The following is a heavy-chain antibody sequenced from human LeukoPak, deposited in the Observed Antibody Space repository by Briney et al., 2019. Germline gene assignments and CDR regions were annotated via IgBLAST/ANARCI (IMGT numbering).Heavy chain of an antibody. V-gene: IGHV5-51*01. CDR3: ARLAFNYYDSSGYPYYFDY. D-gene: IGHD3-22*01. CDR2: IYPDDSDT. Sequence: GESLKISCKGSGYSFTTNWIAWVRQMPGKGLEWMGIIYPDDSDTRYSPSFQGQVTISADKSISTAYLQWSSLKASDTAMYYCARLAFNYYDSSGYPYYFDYWGQGTPVTVSS. J-gene: IGHJ4*02. CDR1: GYSFTTNW.